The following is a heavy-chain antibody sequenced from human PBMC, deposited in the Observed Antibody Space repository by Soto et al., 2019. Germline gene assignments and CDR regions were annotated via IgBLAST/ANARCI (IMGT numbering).Heavy chain of an antibody. CDR1: GFTFSSYA. V-gene: IGHV3-23*01. J-gene: IGHJ4*02. Sequence: GGSLRLSCAASGFTFSSYAMSWVRQAPGKGLEWVSAIRGSGGSTYYADSVKGRFTISRDNSKNTLYLQMNSLRAEDTAVYYCAKDNWNALYYFDYWGQGTLVTVSS. D-gene: IGHD1-20*01. CDR2: IRGSGGST. CDR3: AKDNWNALYYFDY.